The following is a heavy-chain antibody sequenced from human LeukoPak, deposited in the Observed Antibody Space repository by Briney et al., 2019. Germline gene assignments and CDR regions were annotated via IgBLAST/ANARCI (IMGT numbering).Heavy chain of an antibody. CDR2: INANSGTT. CDR1: GFTFTAYS. CDR3: AKPISGGLAVTADWFHP. Sequence: GGSLRLSCATSGFTFTAYSMNWVRQAPGKGLEWVSTINANSGTTSYAASVRGRFTISRDNSKNTLYLQVNTLRADDTATYYCAKPISGGLAVTADWFHPWGQGTLVVVSS. V-gene: IGHV3-23*01. J-gene: IGHJ5*01. D-gene: IGHD6-19*01.